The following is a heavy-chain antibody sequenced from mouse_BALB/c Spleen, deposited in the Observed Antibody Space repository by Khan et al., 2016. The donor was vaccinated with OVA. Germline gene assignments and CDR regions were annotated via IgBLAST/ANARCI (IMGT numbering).Heavy chain of an antibody. CDR2: INPSTDYT. CDR3: VKHGSSSAWINY. V-gene: IGHV1-7*01. Sequence: QVQLQQSGAELAKPGASVKMSCKASGYTFTNYWMHWVKQRPGQGLEWIGYINPSTDYTEYNQKFKDKATLTADKSSSTAYMQLTSLTSVDSALFYCVKHGSSSAWINYWGQGTLVTVSA. J-gene: IGHJ3*01. D-gene: IGHD1-1*01. CDR1: GYTFTNYW.